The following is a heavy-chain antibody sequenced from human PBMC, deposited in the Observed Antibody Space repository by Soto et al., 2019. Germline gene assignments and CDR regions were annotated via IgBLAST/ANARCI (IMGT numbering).Heavy chain of an antibody. Sequence: ESGGGLVQPGRSLRLSCAASGFTFDDYAMHWVRQAPGKGLEWVSGISWNSGSIGYADSVKGRFTISRDNAKNSLYLQMNSLRAEDTALYYCAKDITAVADYFDYWGQGTLVTVSS. J-gene: IGHJ4*02. CDR2: ISWNSGSI. CDR3: AKDITAVADYFDY. CDR1: GFTFDDYA. V-gene: IGHV3-9*01. D-gene: IGHD6-19*01.